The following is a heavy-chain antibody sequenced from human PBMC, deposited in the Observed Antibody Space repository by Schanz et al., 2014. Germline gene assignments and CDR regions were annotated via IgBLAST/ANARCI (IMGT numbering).Heavy chain of an antibody. Sequence: EGQLAESGGGLVQPGGSLRLSCAAYGFTLSSYAMHWVRQAPGKGLEWVSALSGSGGSTYYADSVKGRFTISRDNSKNTLYLQMNSLRAGDTAVYYCARGTDWNLHYWGQGALVTVSS. CDR3: ARGTDWNLHY. J-gene: IGHJ4*02. CDR2: LSGSGGST. D-gene: IGHD1-1*01. CDR1: GFTLSSYA. V-gene: IGHV3-23*04.